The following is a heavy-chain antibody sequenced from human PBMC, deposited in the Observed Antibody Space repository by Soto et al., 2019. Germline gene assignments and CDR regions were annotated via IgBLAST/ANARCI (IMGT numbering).Heavy chain of an antibody. D-gene: IGHD6-6*01. J-gene: IGHJ6*02. CDR3: ARGGATRPGRGYYYGMDV. CDR1: GYTFTDYA. CDR2: INAANGNI. Sequence: QVHLVQSGAEVRETGASVRISCEASGYTFTDYAIHWVRQAHGQRPEWMGWINAANGNIKSSRPFRGRVTLTIDKSASTAYLDLTSLRSEDTAVYFCARGGATRPGRGYYYGMDVWGQGATVTVSS. V-gene: IGHV1-3*01.